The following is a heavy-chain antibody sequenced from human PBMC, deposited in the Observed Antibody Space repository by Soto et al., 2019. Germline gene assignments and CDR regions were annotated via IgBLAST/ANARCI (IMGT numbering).Heavy chain of an antibody. J-gene: IGHJ6*02. CDR1: GGTFSNYA. V-gene: IGHV1-69*13. CDR3: ASLSYDFWSGYHSHYYYDYGMDV. D-gene: IGHD3-3*01. CDR2: IIPIFGTA. Sequence: SVKVSCKASGGTFSNYAISWVRQAPRQGLEWMGGIIPIFGTANYAQKFQGRVTITADESTSTAYMELSSLRSEDTAVYYCASLSYDFWSGYHSHYYYDYGMDVWGQGTTVTVSS.